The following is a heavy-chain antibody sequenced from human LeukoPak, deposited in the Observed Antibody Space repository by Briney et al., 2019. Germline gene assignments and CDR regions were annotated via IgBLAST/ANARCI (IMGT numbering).Heavy chain of an antibody. CDR2: INHSGNT. V-gene: IGHV4-34*01. D-gene: IGHD2-21*02. CDR3: ARGGVAYRSGDCYDRDFDF. Sequence: SETLSLTCAVYGGSFSGYYWSWIRQPPGKGLEWIGEINHSGNTNFNPSLKSRVTISVDTSENQFSLKLTSVTAADTAVYYCARGGVAYRSGDCYDRDFDFWGQGTLVTVSS. J-gene: IGHJ4*02. CDR1: GGSFSGYY.